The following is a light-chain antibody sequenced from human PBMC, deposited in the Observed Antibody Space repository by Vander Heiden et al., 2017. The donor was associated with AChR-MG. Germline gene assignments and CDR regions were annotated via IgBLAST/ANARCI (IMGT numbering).Light chain of an antibody. Sequence: QSVLTQPPSVSGAPRQRVIVAYTGSSSNMGPGYDVHWYQQLPGTAPKLLIYGNSNRPSGVPDRFSGSKSGTSASLAITGLQAEDEADYYCQSYDSSLGGSCYVFGTGTKVTVL. CDR3: QSYDSSLGGSCYV. J-gene: IGLJ1*01. V-gene: IGLV1-40*01. CDR1: SSNMGPGYD. CDR2: GNS.